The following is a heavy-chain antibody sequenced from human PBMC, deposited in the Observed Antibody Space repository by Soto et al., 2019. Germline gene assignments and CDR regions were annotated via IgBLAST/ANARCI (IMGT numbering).Heavy chain of an antibody. V-gene: IGHV4-39*07. D-gene: IGHD3-3*01. CDR3: ARDSVTIFGRYYYGMDV. CDR2: IYYSGST. CDR1: GGSISSSSYY. Sequence: PSETLSLTCTVSGGSISSSSYYWGWIRQPPGKGLEWIGSIYYSGSTYYNPSLKSRVTISVDTSKNQFSLKLSSVTAADTAVYYCARDSVTIFGRYYYGMDVWGQGTTVTVSS. J-gene: IGHJ6*02.